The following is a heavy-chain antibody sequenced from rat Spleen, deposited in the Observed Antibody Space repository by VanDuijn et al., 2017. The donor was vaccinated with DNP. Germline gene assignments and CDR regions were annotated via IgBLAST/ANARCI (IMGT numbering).Heavy chain of an antibody. V-gene: IGHV5-25*01. CDR2: ITSSGGST. CDR3: ARGGLYYFDY. D-gene: IGHD3-1*01. CDR1: GFTFTNSD. J-gene: IGHJ2*01. Sequence: EVQLVESGGGLVQPGRSMTVSCAASGFTFTNSDMAWIRQVPGKGLEWVASITSSGGSTYYPDSVKGRFTISRDNAKNTLYLQMNSLRSEDTATYYCARGGLYYFDYWGQGVMATVSS.